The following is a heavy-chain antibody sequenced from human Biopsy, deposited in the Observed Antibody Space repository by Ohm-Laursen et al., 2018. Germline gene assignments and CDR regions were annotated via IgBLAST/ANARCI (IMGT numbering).Heavy chain of an antibody. D-gene: IGHD3-3*01. V-gene: IGHV4-4*08. CDR1: GDSINSSY. CDR3: ARDAFRLLEWDGAGVDV. J-gene: IGHJ6*02. CDR2: ISNSGNT. Sequence: GTLSLTCTVSGDSINSSYWSWIRQAPGKGLEWIGFISNSGNTNYNPSLKSRVTISADTSKNQFSLRLASVTAEDMAVYYCARDAFRLLEWDGAGVDVWGQGTTVIVSS.